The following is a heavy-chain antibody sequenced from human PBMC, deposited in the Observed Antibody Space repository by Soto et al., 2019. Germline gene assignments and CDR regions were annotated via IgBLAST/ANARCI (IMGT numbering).Heavy chain of an antibody. Sequence: GGSLRLSCAASGFKFSNYAMSWVRQAPGKGLEWVSLISATGGGTYYADSVKGRFTISRDNSHNTLYLQVHSLTAEDTAVYYCAKDRRAGGNAAFYFDFWGQGAQVTVSS. D-gene: IGHD3-16*01. CDR3: AKDRRAGGNAAFYFDF. CDR1: GFKFSNYA. CDR2: ISATGGGT. J-gene: IGHJ4*02. V-gene: IGHV3-23*01.